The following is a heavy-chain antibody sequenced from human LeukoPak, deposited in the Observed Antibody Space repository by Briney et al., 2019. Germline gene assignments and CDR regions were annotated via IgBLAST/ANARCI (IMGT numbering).Heavy chain of an antibody. V-gene: IGHV4-34*01. D-gene: IGHD4-17*01. J-gene: IGHJ4*02. CDR3: ASYLHDYGDYGGLDY. CDR2: INHSGST. CDR1: GGSFSGYY. Sequence: PSETLSLTCAVYGGSFSGYYWSWIRQPPGKGLEWIGEINHSGSTNYNPSLKSRVTISVDTSKNQFSLKLSSVTAADTAVYYCASYLHDYGDYGGLDYWGQGTLVTVSS.